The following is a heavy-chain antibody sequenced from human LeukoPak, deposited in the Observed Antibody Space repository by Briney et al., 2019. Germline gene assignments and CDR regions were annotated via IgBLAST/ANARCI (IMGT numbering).Heavy chain of an antibody. V-gene: IGHV3-23*01. Sequence: PGGSLRLSCAASGFTFSSYAMSWVRQAPGKGLEWVSTVSGGGSTTYYADSVKGRLTISRDNSNNTVYLQMNSLRVDDTAVYYCAKPHTPYCSGGTCYLFDYWGQGTLVTVSS. D-gene: IGHD2-15*01. CDR2: VSGGGSTT. CDR1: GFTFSSYA. CDR3: AKPHTPYCSGGTCYLFDY. J-gene: IGHJ4*02.